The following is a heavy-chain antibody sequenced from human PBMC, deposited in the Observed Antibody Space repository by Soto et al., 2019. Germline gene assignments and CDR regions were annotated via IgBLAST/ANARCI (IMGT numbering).Heavy chain of an antibody. D-gene: IGHD4-17*01. CDR3: ARIPRGYGDYTPDS. CDR2: IFHSGDA. Sequence: QPQLQESGSRLVKPSQTLSLTCSVSGASVNSGSHSWTWIRQPPGKGLEWVGYIFHSGDAFYNPSLKSRVTISGDRSKSQFFLNLTSVTAADTAVYFCARIPRGYGDYTPDSWGQGILVTVSS. J-gene: IGHJ4*02. V-gene: IGHV4-30-2*01. CDR1: GASVNSGSHS.